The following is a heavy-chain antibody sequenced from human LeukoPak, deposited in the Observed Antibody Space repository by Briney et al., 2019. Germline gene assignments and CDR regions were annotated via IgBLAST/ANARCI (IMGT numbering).Heavy chain of an antibody. V-gene: IGHV1-2*02. J-gene: IGHJ4*02. CDR2: INPDSGGT. D-gene: IGHD3-22*01. CDR3: ARKRSSGCSDY. CDR1: GYTFTDYY. Sequence: ASVKVSCKASGYTFTDYYIHWVRQAPGQGLEWMGWINPDSGGTNSAQKFQGRVTMTRDTSISAAYMELSSLRSDDTAVYYCARKRSSGCSDYWGQGTLVTVSS.